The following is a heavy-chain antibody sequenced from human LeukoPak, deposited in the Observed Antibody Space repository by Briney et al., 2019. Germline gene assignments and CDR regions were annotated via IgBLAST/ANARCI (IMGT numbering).Heavy chain of an antibody. CDR1: GFMFSTFS. V-gene: IGHV3-21*01. Sequence: GGSLRLSCAASGFMFSTFSMNWVRQAPGKGLEWVSSISKGSGYIYYADSVKGRFTLSRDNAKNSLYLQMNNLRAEDTAMYFCTKDWGTTGPYDYWGQGTLVTVSS. J-gene: IGHJ4*02. CDR3: TKDWGTTGPYDY. CDR2: ISKGSGYI. D-gene: IGHD2-2*01.